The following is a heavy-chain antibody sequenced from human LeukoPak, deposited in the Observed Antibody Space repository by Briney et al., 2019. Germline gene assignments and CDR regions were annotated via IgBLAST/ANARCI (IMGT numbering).Heavy chain of an antibody. CDR2: INPNSGGT. Sequence: ASVKVSCKASGYTFTGYYMHWVRQAPGQGLEWMGWINPNSGGTNYAQKFQGRVTMTRDTSISTAYMELSRLRSDDTAVYYCARDWSIAAAEPYYYMDVWGKGTTVTVSS. CDR3: ARDWSIAAAEPYYYMDV. V-gene: IGHV1-2*02. J-gene: IGHJ6*03. CDR1: GYTFTGYY. D-gene: IGHD6-13*01.